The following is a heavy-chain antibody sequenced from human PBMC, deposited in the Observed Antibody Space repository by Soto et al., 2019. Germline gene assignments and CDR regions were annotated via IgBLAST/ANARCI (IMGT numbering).Heavy chain of an antibody. CDR2: ISWDGGST. Sequence: GGSLRLSCAASGFTFDDYTMHWVRQAPGKGLEWVSLISWDGGSTYYADSVKGRFTISRDNSKNPLYLQMNSLRTEDTALYYCAKDLTMVSDYYYGMDVWGQGTTVTVSS. J-gene: IGHJ6*02. CDR3: AKDLTMVSDYYYGMDV. CDR1: GFTFDDYT. V-gene: IGHV3-43*01. D-gene: IGHD3-10*01.